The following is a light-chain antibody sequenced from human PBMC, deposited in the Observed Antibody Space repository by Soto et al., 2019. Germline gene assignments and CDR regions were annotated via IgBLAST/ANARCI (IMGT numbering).Light chain of an antibody. J-gene: IGKJ4*01. CDR1: QNVANY. CDR3: QQYNNWPLT. Sequence: EIVLTQSPATLSLSPGERATLSCRASQNVANYLDWYQQKPGQAPRLLIYAASTRATGIPARFSGSGSGTEFTLTISSLQSEDFAVYYCQQYNNWPLTFGGGTKVDIK. CDR2: AAS. V-gene: IGKV3-15*01.